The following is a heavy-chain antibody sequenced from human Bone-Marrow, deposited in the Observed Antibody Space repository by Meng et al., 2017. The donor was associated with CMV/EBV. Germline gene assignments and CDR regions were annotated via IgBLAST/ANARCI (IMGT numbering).Heavy chain of an antibody. CDR3: ARDTAMYITPYYYYYGMDV. D-gene: IGHD5-18*01. CDR2: IKPDGSEK. V-gene: IGHV3-7*01. Sequence: GRSLRLSCAASGLTFSGYWMSWGRQAPGKGLEWVAHIKPDGSEKYYVDSVKGRFTISRDNAKNSLYLQINSLRDEDTAVYSCARDTAMYITPYYYYYGMDVWGQGTTVTVSS. CDR1: GLTFSGYW. J-gene: IGHJ6*02.